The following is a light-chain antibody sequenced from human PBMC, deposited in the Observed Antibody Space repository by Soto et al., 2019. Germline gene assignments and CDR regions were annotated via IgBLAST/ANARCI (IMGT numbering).Light chain of an antibody. J-gene: IGKJ1*01. CDR2: DAS. Sequence: EFVLTQSPGTLSLSPGERATLSCRASQTVRNNYLAWYQQKPGQAPRLLIYDASSRATGIPDRFSGGGSGTDFTLTISGLEPEDFAVYYCQQCNNWPQWTFGQGTKVDIK. V-gene: IGKV3D-20*02. CDR1: QTVRNNY. CDR3: QQCNNWPQWT.